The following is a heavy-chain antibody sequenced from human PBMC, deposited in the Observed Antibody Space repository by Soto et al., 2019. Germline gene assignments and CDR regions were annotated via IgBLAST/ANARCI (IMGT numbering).Heavy chain of an antibody. D-gene: IGHD4-17*01. CDR3: ARGGSFPVTTAVRGEYYYYGMDV. V-gene: IGHV4-34*01. Sequence: QVQLQQWGAGLLKPSETLSLTCAVYGGSFSGYYWSWIRQPPGKGLEWIGEINHSGSINYNPSLKSRVTISVDTSKNQFSLKLSSVTAADTAVYYCARGGSFPVTTAVRGEYYYYGMDVWGQGTTVTVSS. CDR2: INHSGSI. J-gene: IGHJ6*02. CDR1: GGSFSGYY.